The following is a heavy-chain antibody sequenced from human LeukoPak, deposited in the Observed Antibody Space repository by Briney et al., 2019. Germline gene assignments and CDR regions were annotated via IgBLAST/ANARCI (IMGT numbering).Heavy chain of an antibody. V-gene: IGHV3-64D*06. D-gene: IGHD2-2*01. CDR1: GFTFSDYA. CDR3: VKGYCSTTSCHLNY. CDR2: ISANGLTT. J-gene: IGHJ4*02. Sequence: GGSLRLSCSASGFTFSDYAMHWVRQAPGKGPEYVSAISANGLTTYYADSVKGRFTISRDNSKNTLYLQMSSLGAEDTSMYSCVKGYCSTTSCHLNYWGQGTLVTVSS.